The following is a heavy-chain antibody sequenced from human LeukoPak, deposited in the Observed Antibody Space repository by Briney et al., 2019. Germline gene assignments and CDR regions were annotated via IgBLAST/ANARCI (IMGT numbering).Heavy chain of an antibody. CDR3: AKGSYYDSSGSFYFDY. J-gene: IGHJ4*02. CDR1: GFTFSSYA. CDR2: ISGGGGST. V-gene: IGHV3-23*01. D-gene: IGHD3-22*01. Sequence: GGSLRLSCAASGFTFSSYAMSWVRQAPGKGLEWVSAISGGGGSTYYADSVKGRFTISRDNSKNTLYVQVNSLGTEDTAAYYCAKGSYYDSSGSFYFDYWGQGTLVTVSS.